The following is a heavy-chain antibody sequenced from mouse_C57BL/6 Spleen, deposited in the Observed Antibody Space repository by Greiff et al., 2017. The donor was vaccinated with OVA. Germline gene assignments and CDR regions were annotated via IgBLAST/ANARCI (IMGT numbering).Heavy chain of an antibody. CDR1: GYTFTSYW. Sequence: QVQLKQPGAELVKPGASVKLSCKASGYTFTSYWMHWVKQRPGQGLGGFGWIHPISGKTNDKEKFKNKATLTVDKSTSTAYMQLSSLTSEDSAVYDCARGDDGYYVDYWGQGTSVTVAS. V-gene: IGHV1-64*01. D-gene: IGHD2-3*01. J-gene: IGHJ4*01. CDR3: ARGDDGYYVDY. CDR2: IHPISGKT.